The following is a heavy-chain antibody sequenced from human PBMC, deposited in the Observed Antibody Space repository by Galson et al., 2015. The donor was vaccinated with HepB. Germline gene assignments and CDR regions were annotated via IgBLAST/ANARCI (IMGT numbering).Heavy chain of an antibody. CDR1: GFTFSPYH. V-gene: IGHV3-48*02. CDR3: ARVWQDNSGVDH. Sequence: SLRLSCAASGFTFSPYHMNWVRQAPGKGLEWISYITASGATTIYADSVRGRFTVSRDNAKNSLHPQMNSLRDEDTAVYYCARVWQDNSGVDHWGQGTLVTVSS. D-gene: IGHD4/OR15-4a*01. CDR2: ITASGATT. J-gene: IGHJ4*02.